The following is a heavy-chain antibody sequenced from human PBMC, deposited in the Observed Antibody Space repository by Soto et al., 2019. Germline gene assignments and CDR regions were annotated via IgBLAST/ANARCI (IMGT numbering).Heavy chain of an antibody. CDR3: ARDLGGSYYAPVDY. CDR1: GYTFTSYG. Sequence: ASVKVSCKASGYTFTSYGISWVRQAPGQGLEWMGWISAYNGNTNYAQKLQGRVTMTTETSTSTAYMELRSLRSDDTAVYYCARDLGGSYYAPVDYWGQGTLVTVSS. V-gene: IGHV1-18*01. CDR2: ISAYNGNT. D-gene: IGHD1-26*01. J-gene: IGHJ4*02.